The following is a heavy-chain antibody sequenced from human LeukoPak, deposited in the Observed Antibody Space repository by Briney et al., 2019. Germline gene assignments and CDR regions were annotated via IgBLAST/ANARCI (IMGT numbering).Heavy chain of an antibody. V-gene: IGHV3-74*01. J-gene: IGHJ6*04. CDR3: ASGLGRYFDWFDYYGMDV. D-gene: IGHD3-9*01. CDR1: GFTFSSYW. Sequence: GGSLRLSCAASGFTFSSYWMHWVRQAPGKGLVWVSRINSDGSSTSYADSVKGRFTISRDNAKNTLYLQMNSLRAEGTAVYYCASGLGRYFDWFDYYGMDVWGKGTTVTVSS. CDR2: INSDGSST.